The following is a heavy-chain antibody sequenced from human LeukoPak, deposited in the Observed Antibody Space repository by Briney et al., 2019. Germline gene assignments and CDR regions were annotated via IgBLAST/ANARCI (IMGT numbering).Heavy chain of an antibody. CDR2: IYSGGSI. Sequence: AGGSLRLSCAASGFTVSRNYMRWVRQAPGEWLEWDSFIYSGGSIYYADPVKGRLTISSDNSKNTLYLQMNSLRAEDTAVYYCARAGPSSSWHQFDYWGQGTLVTVSS. V-gene: IGHV3-66*01. D-gene: IGHD6-13*01. CDR3: ARAGPSSSWHQFDY. CDR1: GFTVSRNY. J-gene: IGHJ4*02.